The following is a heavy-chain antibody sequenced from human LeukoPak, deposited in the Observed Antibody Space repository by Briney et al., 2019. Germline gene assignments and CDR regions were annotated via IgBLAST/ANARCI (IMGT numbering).Heavy chain of an antibody. CDR2: IYHSGGT. D-gene: IGHD3-10*01. J-gene: IGHJ4*02. Sequence: SETLSLTCAVSGGSISSSNWWSWVRQPPGKGLEWIGEIYHSGGTNYNPSLKSRVTISEDKSTNQFSLKLSSVTAADTAVYYCARRRFGESHDYWGQGTLVTVSS. CDR1: GGSISSSNW. V-gene: IGHV4-4*02. CDR3: ARRRFGESHDY.